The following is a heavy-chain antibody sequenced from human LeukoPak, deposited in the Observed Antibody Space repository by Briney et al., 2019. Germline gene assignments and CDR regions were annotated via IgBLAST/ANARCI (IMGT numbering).Heavy chain of an antibody. CDR1: GGSISSYY. V-gene: IGHV4-59*01. D-gene: IGHD3-9*01. J-gene: IGHJ4*02. Sequence: SETLSLTCTVSGGSISSYYWSWIRQPPGKGLEWIGYIYYSGSTNYNPSLKSRVTISVDTSKNQFSLKLSSVTAADTAVYYCARILGGSLDYWGQGTLVTVSS. CDR3: ARILGGSLDY. CDR2: IYYSGST.